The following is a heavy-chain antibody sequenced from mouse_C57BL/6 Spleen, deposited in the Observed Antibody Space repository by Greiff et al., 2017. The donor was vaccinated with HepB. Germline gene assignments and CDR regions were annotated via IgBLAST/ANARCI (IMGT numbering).Heavy chain of an antibody. D-gene: IGHD2-5*01. V-gene: IGHV1-53*01. CDR1: GYTFTSYW. J-gene: IGHJ3*01. CDR2: INPSNGGT. CDR3: ERLGPYCSNYDLAY. Sequence: QVQLQQPGTELVKPGASVKLSCKASGYTFTSYWMHWVKQRPGQGLEWIGNINPSNGGTNYNEKFKSKATLTVDKSSSTAYMQLSSLTSEDSAVYAFERLGPYCSNYDLAYWGQGTLVTVSA.